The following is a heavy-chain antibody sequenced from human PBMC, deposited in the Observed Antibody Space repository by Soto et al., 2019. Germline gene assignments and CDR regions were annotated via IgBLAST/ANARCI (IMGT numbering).Heavy chain of an antibody. Sequence: GGSLRLSCAASGFTFRRFAMHWVRQAPGKGLEWVALISYDGLNKYYAESVKGRLTISRDNPKNTLSLQMNSLRAEDTAVYYCARGFGDCTNGVCPSDFDFWGRGTLVTVSS. V-gene: IGHV3-30-3*01. D-gene: IGHD2-8*01. J-gene: IGHJ4*02. CDR1: GFTFRRFA. CDR3: ARGFGDCTNGVCPSDFDF. CDR2: ISYDGLNK.